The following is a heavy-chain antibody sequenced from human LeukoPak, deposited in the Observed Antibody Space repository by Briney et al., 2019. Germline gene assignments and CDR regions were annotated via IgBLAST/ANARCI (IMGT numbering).Heavy chain of an antibody. V-gene: IGHV3-23*01. CDR3: AKDTYYYDRLFDY. J-gene: IGHJ4*02. CDR2: ISGSGGST. Sequence: GGSLRLSCAASGFTFSSYAMSWVRQAPGKVLELVSAISGSGGSTYYTDSVKGRFTISRDNSKNTLCLQMNSLRAEDTAIYYCAKDTYYYDRLFDYWGQGVLVTVSS. CDR1: GFTFSSYA. D-gene: IGHD3-22*01.